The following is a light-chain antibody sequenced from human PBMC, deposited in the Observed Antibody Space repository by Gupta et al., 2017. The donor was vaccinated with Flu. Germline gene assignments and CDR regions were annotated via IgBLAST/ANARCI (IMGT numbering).Light chain of an antibody. CDR2: DAS. J-gene: IGKJ4*01. CDR1: QDISND. V-gene: IGKV1-33*01. Sequence: DIQMTQSPSSLSASVGDRVTITCQASQDISNDLNWYQQKPGKAPKLLIYDASNLETGVPSRFSGSGYGTDFTFTISSLQPEDIATYYCQQDDNLPPLTFGGGTKVEIK. CDR3: QQDDNLPPLT.